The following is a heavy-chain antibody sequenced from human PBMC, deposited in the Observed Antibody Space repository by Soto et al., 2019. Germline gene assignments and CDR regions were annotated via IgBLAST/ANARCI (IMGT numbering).Heavy chain of an antibody. CDR1: GGTFSSYA. D-gene: IGHD6-13*01. J-gene: IGHJ3*02. CDR2: IIPIFGTA. Sequence: QVQLVQSGAEVKKPGSSVKVSCKASGGTFSSYAISWVRQAPGQGLEWMGGIIPIFGTANYAQKFQGRVTITADESTSTAYMELSSLRSEDTAVYYCAREYAHRDAAGSDAFDIWGQGTMVTVSS. V-gene: IGHV1-69*12. CDR3: AREYAHRDAAGSDAFDI.